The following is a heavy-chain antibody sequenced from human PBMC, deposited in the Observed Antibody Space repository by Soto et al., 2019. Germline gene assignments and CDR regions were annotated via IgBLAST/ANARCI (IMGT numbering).Heavy chain of an antibody. CDR3: ARAIRVATIYYYYFYMDI. J-gene: IGHJ6*03. CDR1: GFTFSYFW. CDR2: IKPDGSEK. D-gene: IGHD5-12*01. Sequence: GGSLRLSCAASGFTFSYFWMTWVRQAPGKGLEWVANIKPDGSEKYFVDSVKGRVTLSRDNAKNSVYLQINSLRAEDAAVYYCARAIRVATIYYYYFYMDIWGKGTTVTVS. V-gene: IGHV3-7*01.